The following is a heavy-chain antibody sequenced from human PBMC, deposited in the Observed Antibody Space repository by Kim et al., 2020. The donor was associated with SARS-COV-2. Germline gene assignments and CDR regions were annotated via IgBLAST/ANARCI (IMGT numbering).Heavy chain of an antibody. J-gene: IGHJ6*02. V-gene: IGHV4-59*01. CDR1: GGSISSYY. CDR2: IYYSGST. CDR3: ASIEYSSCPDSLAQDYYGMDV. Sequence: SETLSLTCTVSGGSISSYYWSWIRQPPGKGLEWIGYIYYSGSTNYNPSLKSRVTISVDTSKNQFSLKLSSVTAADTAVYYCASIEYSSCPDSLAQDYYGMDVWGQGTTVTVSS. D-gene: IGHD6-6*01.